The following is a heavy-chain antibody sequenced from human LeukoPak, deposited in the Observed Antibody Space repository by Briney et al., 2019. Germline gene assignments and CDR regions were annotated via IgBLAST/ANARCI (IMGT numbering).Heavy chain of an antibody. V-gene: IGHV4-30-2*01. J-gene: IGHJ6*02. D-gene: IGHD2-2*02. CDR3: ASLGDPDIVVVPAAIAPLYGMDV. Sequence: PSQTLSLTCAVSGGSISSGGYSWSWIRQPPGKGLEWIGYIYHSGSTYYNPSLKSRVTIPVDTSKNQFSLKLSSVTAADTAVYYCASLGDPDIVVVPAAIAPLYGMDVWGQGTTVTVSS. CDR2: IYHSGST. CDR1: GGSISSGGYS.